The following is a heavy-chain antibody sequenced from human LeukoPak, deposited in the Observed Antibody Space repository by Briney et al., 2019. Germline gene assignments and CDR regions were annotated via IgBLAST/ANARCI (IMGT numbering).Heavy chain of an antibody. CDR3: VRGAGGTDY. D-gene: IGHD3-16*01. Sequence: GGSLRLSCAASGFTFSSSWMSWVRQAPGKGLEWVANINQNGSEQYYVDSVKGRFTISRDNAKSSLYLQTNSLRDEDTAVYYCVRGAGGTDYWGQGALVTVSS. CDR2: INQNGSEQ. J-gene: IGHJ4*02. V-gene: IGHV3-7*05. CDR1: GFTFSSSW.